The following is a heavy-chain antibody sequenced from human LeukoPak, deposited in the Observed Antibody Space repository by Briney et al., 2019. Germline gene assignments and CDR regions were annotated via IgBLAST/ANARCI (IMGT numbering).Heavy chain of an antibody. D-gene: IGHD1-26*01. CDR3: ARSYDPFDY. CDR1: GGSISSYY. CDR2: INYSGST. V-gene: IGHV4-59*01. Sequence: SETLSLTCTVSGGSISSYYWSWIRQPPGKGLEWIGYINYSGSTNYNPSLKSRVTISVDTSKNQFSLKLSSVTAADTAVYYCARSYDPFDYWGQGTLVTVSS. J-gene: IGHJ4*02.